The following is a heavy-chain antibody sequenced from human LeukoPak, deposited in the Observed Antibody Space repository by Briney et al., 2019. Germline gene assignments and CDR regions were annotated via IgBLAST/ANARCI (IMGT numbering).Heavy chain of an antibody. J-gene: IGHJ4*02. CDR3: ARDTDTGNYYGSGSYYSPPGY. V-gene: IGHV1-18*01. CDR1: GYTFTSYG. Sequence: GASVKVSCKASGYTFTSYGISWVRQAPGQGLEWMGWISAYNGNTNYAQELQGRVTMTTDTSTSTAYMELRSLRSDDTAVYYCARDTDTGNYYGSGSYYSPPGYWGQGTLVTVSS. CDR2: ISAYNGNT. D-gene: IGHD3-10*01.